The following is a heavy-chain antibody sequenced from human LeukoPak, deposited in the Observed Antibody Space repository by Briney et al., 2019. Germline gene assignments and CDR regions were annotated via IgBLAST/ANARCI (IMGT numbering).Heavy chain of an antibody. Sequence: PGGSLRLSCAASGFAISASYMTWVRQSPGKGLDWVSLIYSAGSADCADSVKGRFTISKDNSKNTVFLQLNSLRAEDTAMYYCASLYCSRGSCAFDVWGQGTLVTVSP. CDR3: ASLYCSRGSCAFDV. CDR2: IYSAGSA. CDR1: GFAISASY. J-gene: IGHJ5*02. D-gene: IGHD2-15*01. V-gene: IGHV3-66*01.